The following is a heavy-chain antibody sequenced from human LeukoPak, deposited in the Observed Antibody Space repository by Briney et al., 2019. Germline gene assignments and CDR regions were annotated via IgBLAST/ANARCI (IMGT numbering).Heavy chain of an antibody. J-gene: IGHJ4*02. CDR3: VRGIRAPDF. Sequence: GESLRLSCVASGFSFNIYDMSWFRQAPGKGLEWVSGIRGGGPETYYADSVKGRFSISRDNSKNTLFLQTNGLRAEDSAIYYCVRGIRAPDFWGQGTLVTVS. CDR1: GFSFNIYD. V-gene: IGHV3-23*01. CDR2: IRGGGPET.